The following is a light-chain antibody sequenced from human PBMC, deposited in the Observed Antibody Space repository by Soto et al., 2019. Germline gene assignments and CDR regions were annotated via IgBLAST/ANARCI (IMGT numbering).Light chain of an antibody. CDR1: SGYSSYA. CDR2: VNSDGSH. V-gene: IGLV4-69*01. Sequence: QPVLTQSPSASASLGASVKLTCTLSSGYSSYAIAWHQQQPEKGPRYLIKVNSDGSHSKGDGIPDRFSGSSSGAERYLTISSLQSEDEADYYCQTWGTAIRVFGGGTKVTVL. J-gene: IGLJ3*02. CDR3: QTWGTAIRV.